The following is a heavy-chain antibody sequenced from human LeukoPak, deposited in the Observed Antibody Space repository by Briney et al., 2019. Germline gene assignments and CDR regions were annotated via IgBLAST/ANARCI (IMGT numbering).Heavy chain of an antibody. CDR1: GFTFSTYG. D-gene: IGHD2-15*01. CDR3: AKDSLDVVVVAATGGWDY. CDR2: IRYDGSNK. J-gene: IGHJ4*02. Sequence: GGSLRLSCAASGFTFSTYGMHWVRQAPGKGLEWVAFIRYDGSNKYYADSVKGRFTISRDNSKNTLYLQMNSLRAEDTAVYYCAKDSLDVVVVAATGGWDYWGQGTLVTVSS. V-gene: IGHV3-30*02.